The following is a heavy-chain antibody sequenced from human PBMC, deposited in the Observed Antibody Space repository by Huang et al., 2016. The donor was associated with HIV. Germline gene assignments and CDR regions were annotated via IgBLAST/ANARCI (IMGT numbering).Heavy chain of an antibody. Sequence: QVQLVQSGAEVKTPGSSVKVSCKASGGTFSKYAISWVRQAPGQGLEWMGGIIPMFGTPNYARKCQGRVTITADDSTSTTDVEVSSLRSEDTALYYCARGQLGSYGDYDVLYWGQGTLVTVSS. CDR2: IIPMFGTP. V-gene: IGHV1-69*13. D-gene: IGHD4-17*01. CDR3: ARGQLGSYGDYDVLY. J-gene: IGHJ4*02. CDR1: GGTFSKYA.